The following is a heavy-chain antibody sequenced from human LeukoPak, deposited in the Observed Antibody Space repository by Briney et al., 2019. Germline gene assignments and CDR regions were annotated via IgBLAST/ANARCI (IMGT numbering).Heavy chain of an antibody. CDR2: ISSSGGTI. CDR1: GFTFTSYE. Sequence: GGSLRLSCAASGFTFTSYEMNWVRQAPGKGLEWVSYISSSGGTIHYADSVKGRFTISRDNAKNSLYLQMNSLRAEDTALYYCARDLDIVVVPAAMEDWFDPWGQGTLVTVSS. V-gene: IGHV3-48*03. D-gene: IGHD2-2*01. CDR3: ARDLDIVVVPAAMEDWFDP. J-gene: IGHJ5*02.